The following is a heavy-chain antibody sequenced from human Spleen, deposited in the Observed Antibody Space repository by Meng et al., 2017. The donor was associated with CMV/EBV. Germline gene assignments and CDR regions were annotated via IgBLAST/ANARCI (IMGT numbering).Heavy chain of an antibody. CDR2: IFSNDEK. CDR1: GFSLSNARMG. Sequence: SGPTLVKPTETLTLTCTVSGFSLSNARMGVSWIRQPPGKALEWLAHIFSNDEKSYSTSLKSRLTISKDTSKSQVVLTMTNMDPVDTATYYCARSYYYDSSDTWEGFDPWGQGTLVTVSS. V-gene: IGHV2-26*01. J-gene: IGHJ5*02. D-gene: IGHD3-22*01. CDR3: ARSYYYDSSDTWEGFDP.